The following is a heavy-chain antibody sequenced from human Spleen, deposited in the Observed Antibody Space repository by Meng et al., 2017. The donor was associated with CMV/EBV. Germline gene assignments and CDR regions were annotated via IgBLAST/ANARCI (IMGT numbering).Heavy chain of an antibody. V-gene: IGHV3-30*02. D-gene: IGHD2-2*01. J-gene: IGHJ6*02. CDR3: ARDRCSSTSCYGKLAYYYYGMDV. CDR1: GFTFSSYW. CDR2: IRYDGSNT. Sequence: GESLKISCAASGFTFSSYWMSWVRQAPGKGLEWVAFIRYDGSNTYYADSVKGRFTISRDTAKNTLYLQMNSLRAEDTAVYYCARDRCSSTSCYGKLAYYYYGMDVWGQGTTVTVSS.